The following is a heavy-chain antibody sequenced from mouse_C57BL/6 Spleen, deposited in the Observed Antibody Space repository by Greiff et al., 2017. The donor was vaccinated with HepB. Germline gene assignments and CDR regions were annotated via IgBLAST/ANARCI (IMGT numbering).Heavy chain of an antibody. V-gene: IGHV1-58*01. CDR3: ARDWDGAWCAY. CDR2: IYIGNGYT. D-gene: IGHD4-1*01. CDR1: GYTFTSYG. Sequence: EVKVVESGAELVRPGSSVKMSCKTSGYTFTSYGINWVKQRPGQGLEWIGYIYIGNGYTEYNEKFKGKATLTSDTSSSTPYMQLCSLTSEDSAIYFCARDWDGAWCAYWGEGTLVTVSA. J-gene: IGHJ3*01.